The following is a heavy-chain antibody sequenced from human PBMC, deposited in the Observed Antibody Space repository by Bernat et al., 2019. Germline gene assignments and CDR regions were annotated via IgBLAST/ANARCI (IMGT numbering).Heavy chain of an antibody. D-gene: IGHD2-15*01. V-gene: IGHV3-23*01. J-gene: IGHJ4*02. CDR2: ISGSGGST. CDR1: GFTFSSYA. Sequence: EVQLLESGGGLVQPGGSLRLSCAASGFTFSSYAMSWVRQAPGKGLEWVSAISGSGGSTYYADSVKGRFTISRDNSKNTLYLQMNSRRAEDTAVYYCAKDFWDIVVVVAATGFFDYWGQGTLVTVSS. CDR3: AKDFWDIVVVVAATGFFDY.